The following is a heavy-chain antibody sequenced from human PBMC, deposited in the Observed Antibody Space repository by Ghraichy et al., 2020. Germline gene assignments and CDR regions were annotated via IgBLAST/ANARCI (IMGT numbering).Heavy chain of an antibody. D-gene: IGHD2-15*01. V-gene: IGHV3-74*01. Sequence: GGSLRLSCAASGFTFSSYWMHWVRQAPGKGLVWVSRINSDGSSTSYADSVKGRFTISRDNAKNTLYLQMNSLRAEDTAVYYCARGPCSGGSCYSSYYYYGMDVWGQGTTVTVSS. CDR2: INSDGSST. J-gene: IGHJ6*02. CDR3: ARGPCSGGSCYSSYYYYGMDV. CDR1: GFTFSSYW.